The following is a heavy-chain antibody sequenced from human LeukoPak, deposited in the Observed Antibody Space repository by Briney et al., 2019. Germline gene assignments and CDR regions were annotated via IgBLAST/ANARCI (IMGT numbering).Heavy chain of an antibody. CDR2: ISSSSSYI. V-gene: IGHV3-21*01. D-gene: IGHD2-2*01. CDR3: ARVEGYCSSTSCPANY. CDR1: GFTFSSYS. Sequence: GGFLRLSCAASGFTFSSYSMNWVRQAPGKGLEWVSSISSSSSYIYYADSVKGRFTISRDNAKNSLYLQMNSLRAEDTAVYYCARVEGYCSSTSCPANYWGQGTLVTVSS. J-gene: IGHJ4*02.